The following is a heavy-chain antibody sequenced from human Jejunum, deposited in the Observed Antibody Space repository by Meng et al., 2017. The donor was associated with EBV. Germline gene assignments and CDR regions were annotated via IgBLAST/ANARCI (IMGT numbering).Heavy chain of an antibody. CDR1: GFTFSGFW. V-gene: IGHV3-74*01. CDR2: IIGTGDKT. Sequence: EVEPVESGGGVIQPGGSLRLSCAASGFTFSGFWMYWVRQVTGKGLVWVSRIIGTGDKTTYADSVKGRFTISRDNAKNTLYLQMNSLRAEDTAVYYCAKDSGNYYMDYWGQGTLVTVSS. CDR3: AKDSGNYYMDY. J-gene: IGHJ4*02. D-gene: IGHD1-26*01.